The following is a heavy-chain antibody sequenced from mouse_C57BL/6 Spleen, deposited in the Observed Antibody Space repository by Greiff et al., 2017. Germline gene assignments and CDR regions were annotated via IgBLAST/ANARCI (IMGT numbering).Heavy chain of an antibody. J-gene: IGHJ2*01. CDR2: IRNKANGYTT. CDR1: GFTFTDYY. Sequence: EVMLVESGGGLVQPGGSLSLSCAASGFTFTDYYMSWVRQPPGKALEWLGFIRNKANGYTTEYSASVKGRFTISRDNSQSILYLQMHALRAEDSATYDCARYQNILTGMDDWGQGTTLTVSS. V-gene: IGHV7-3*01. D-gene: IGHD4-1*01. CDR3: ARYQNILTGMDD.